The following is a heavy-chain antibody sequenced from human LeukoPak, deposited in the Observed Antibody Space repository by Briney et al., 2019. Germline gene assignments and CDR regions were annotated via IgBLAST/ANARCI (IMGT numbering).Heavy chain of an antibody. D-gene: IGHD6-19*01. Sequence: GGSLRLSCAASGFTFSSYSMNWVRQAPGKGLEWVSYISSSSSTIYYADSVKGRFTISRDNAKNSLYLQMNSLRDEDTAVYYCAKDRRYSSGWYESGGGDYWGQGTLVTVSS. CDR1: GFTFSSYS. V-gene: IGHV3-48*02. CDR3: AKDRRYSSGWYESGGGDY. CDR2: ISSSSSTI. J-gene: IGHJ4*02.